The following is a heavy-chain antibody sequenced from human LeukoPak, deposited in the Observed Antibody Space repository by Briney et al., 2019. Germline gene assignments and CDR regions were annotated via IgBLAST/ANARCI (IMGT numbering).Heavy chain of an antibody. CDR3: ARADWFDP. CDR1: GGSFSGYY. CDR2: INHSGST. Sequence: PSETLSLTCAVYGGSFSGYYWSWIRQPPGKGLEWIGEINHSGSTNYNPSLKSRVTISVDTSKNQFSLKLSSVTAADTAMYYCARADWFDPWGQGTLVTVSS. V-gene: IGHV4-34*01. J-gene: IGHJ5*02.